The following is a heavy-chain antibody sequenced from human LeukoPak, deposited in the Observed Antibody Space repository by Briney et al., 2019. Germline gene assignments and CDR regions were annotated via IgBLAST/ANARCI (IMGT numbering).Heavy chain of an antibody. V-gene: IGHV1-46*01. CDR1: GYTFTSYY. J-gene: IGHJ5*02. CDR3: ARDRRSSRWKIQNWFDP. Sequence: ASVKVSCKASGYTFTSYYMHWVRQAPGQGLEWMGIINPSGGSTSYAQKFQGRVTMTRDTSTSTVYMELSSLRSEDTAVYYCARDRRSSRWKIQNWFDPWGQGTLVTVSS. CDR2: INPSGGST. D-gene: IGHD6-13*01.